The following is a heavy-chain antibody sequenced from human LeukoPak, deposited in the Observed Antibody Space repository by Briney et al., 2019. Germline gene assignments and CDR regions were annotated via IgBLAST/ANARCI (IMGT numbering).Heavy chain of an antibody. CDR1: GGSISSSSYS. J-gene: IGHJ6*02. CDR2: INHSGST. Sequence: SETLSLTCTVSGGSISSSSYSWSWIRQPPGKGLEWIGEINHSGSTNYNPSLKSRVTISVDTSKNQFSLKLSSATAADTAVYYCARGVLCSSTSCYPHYYYGMDVWGQGTTVTVSS. V-gene: IGHV4-39*07. CDR3: ARGVLCSSTSCYPHYYYGMDV. D-gene: IGHD2-2*01.